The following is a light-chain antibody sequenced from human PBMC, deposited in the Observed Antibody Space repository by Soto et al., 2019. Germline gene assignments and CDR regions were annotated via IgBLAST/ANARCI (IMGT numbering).Light chain of an antibody. CDR1: QSVSRSY. Sequence: EIVLTQSPGTLSLSPGERATLSCRASQSVSRSYLAWYQQKPGQAPRLLIYGASSRATGIPDRFSGSGSGTDFTLTVSRLEPEAFAVYYCQQYGSSPPWTFGQGTKVEIK. CDR3: QQYGSSPPWT. CDR2: GAS. V-gene: IGKV3-20*01. J-gene: IGKJ1*01.